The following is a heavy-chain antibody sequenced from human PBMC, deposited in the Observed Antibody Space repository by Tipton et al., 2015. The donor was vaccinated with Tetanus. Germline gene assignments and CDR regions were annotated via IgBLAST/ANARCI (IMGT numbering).Heavy chain of an antibody. CDR3: TRANHEFPKKGPFDS. Sequence: TLSLTCSVSGASLRSGDYNWSWIRQPPGKGLEWLAYISDSGLTNSNYFLKSRITISRDTSRNQFSLKLTSATAADTAVYYCTRANHEFPKKGPFDSWGQGTLVIVS. D-gene: IGHD3-10*01. CDR2: ISDSGLT. V-gene: IGHV4-61*08. J-gene: IGHJ4*02. CDR1: GASLRSGDYN.